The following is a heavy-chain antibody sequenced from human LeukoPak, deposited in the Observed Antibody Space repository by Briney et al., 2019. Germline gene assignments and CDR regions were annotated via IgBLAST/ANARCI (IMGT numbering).Heavy chain of an antibody. V-gene: IGHV3-30*02. Sequence: GGSLRLSCAASGFTFSSHGMHWVRQAPGKGLEWVAFIRYDGSNKYYADSVKGRFTISRDNSKNTLYLQMNSLRAEDTAVYYCAKDRCSSTSCYTHEYFQHWGQGTLVTVSS. CDR1: GFTFSSHG. J-gene: IGHJ1*01. D-gene: IGHD2-2*02. CDR2: IRYDGSNK. CDR3: AKDRCSSTSCYTHEYFQH.